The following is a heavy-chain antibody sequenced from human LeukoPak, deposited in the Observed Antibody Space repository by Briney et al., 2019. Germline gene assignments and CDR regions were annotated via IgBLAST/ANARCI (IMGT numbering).Heavy chain of an antibody. D-gene: IGHD5-24*01. CDR2: IQQDGSQK. CDR3: ARASNPWLQLS. J-gene: IGHJ4*02. Sequence: GGSLRLSCAAPGFTFSNYWMIWVRQAPGKGLEWVANIQQDGSQKRYADSVRGRFTVSRDNAQTSLYLHMNSLRAEDTAVYYCARASNPWLQLSWGQGTLVTVSS. CDR1: GFTFSNYW. V-gene: IGHV3-7*05.